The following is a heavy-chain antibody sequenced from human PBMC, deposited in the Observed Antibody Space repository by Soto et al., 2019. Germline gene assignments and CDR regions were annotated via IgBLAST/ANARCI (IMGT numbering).Heavy chain of an antibody. D-gene: IGHD6-19*01. J-gene: IGHJ4*02. CDR2: VRFDDSAE. Sequence: QVQLVESGGGVVQPGRSLRLSCAASGFTFSSFGMHWVRQAPGKGLEWVAYVRFDDSAENYADSVRGRFTISRDTAKNMVHLLMDSLRDEDTAVYYCAIDWLGHYFDYWCQGTLVTVSS. V-gene: IGHV3-30*02. CDR1: GFTFSSFG. CDR3: AIDWLGHYFDY.